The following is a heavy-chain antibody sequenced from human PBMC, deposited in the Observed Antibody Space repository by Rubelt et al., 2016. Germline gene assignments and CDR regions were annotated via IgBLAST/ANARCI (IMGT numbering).Heavy chain of an antibody. D-gene: IGHD3-22*01. J-gene: IGHJ4*02. V-gene: IGHV4-39*07. CDR1: GGSISSSSYY. Sequence: QLQLQESGPGLVKPSETLSVTCTVSGGSISSSSYYWGWIRQPPGKGLEWIGSIYYSGSTYYNPSLKSRVTSSRDTSKSQFSLKLSCVTAADTAVYYCARLYSSGHSDYWGQGTLVTVSS. CDR2: IYYSGST. CDR3: ARLYSSGHSDY.